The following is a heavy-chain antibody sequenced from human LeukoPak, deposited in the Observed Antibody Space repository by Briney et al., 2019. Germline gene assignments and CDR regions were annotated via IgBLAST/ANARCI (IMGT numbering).Heavy chain of an antibody. CDR3: AKGERGYCSSTTCYAVD. J-gene: IGHJ4*02. CDR1: GFTFSSYG. CDR2: IRFDGSNK. Sequence: GGSLRLSCAASGFTFSSYGMHWVRQAPGKGLEWVSFIRFDGSNKFHAGSVKGRFTISRDNSKNTLYLQMNSLRVEDTAVYYCAKGERGYCSSTTCYAVDWGQGTLVTVSS. V-gene: IGHV3-30*02. D-gene: IGHD2-2*01.